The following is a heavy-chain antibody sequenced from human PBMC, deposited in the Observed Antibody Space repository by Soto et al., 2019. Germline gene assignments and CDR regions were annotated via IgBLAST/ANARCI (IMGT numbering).Heavy chain of an antibody. CDR3: ARGPSGSYHPEP. CDR2: VYSGGNT. V-gene: IGHV3-66*01. D-gene: IGHD3-10*01. J-gene: IGHJ5*02. CDR1: GFTVSSND. Sequence: EVQLVESGGGLVQPGGSLRLSCAASGFTVSSNDMSWVSQAPGQGLEWVSIVYSGGNTYYADSVKGRFTIYRDNSKNTVFLQMNSLRGEDTAVYYCARGPSGSYHPEPWGQGTLVTVSS.